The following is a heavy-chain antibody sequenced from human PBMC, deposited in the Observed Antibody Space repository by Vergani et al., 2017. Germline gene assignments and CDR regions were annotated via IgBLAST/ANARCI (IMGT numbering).Heavy chain of an antibody. Sequence: EVQLVESGGGLVQPGGSLRLSCTASGFTVTSHYMSWVRQAPGTGLECVSIIYSGGVIDYAETVKGRFIISRDTFKNTVYLQMNSLRTEHAAVYYCARVGYCTGGSCYVDGKPWFDSWGQGTLVSVSS. D-gene: IGHD2-15*01. CDR2: IYSGGVI. CDR3: ARVGYCTGGSCYVDGKPWFDS. V-gene: IGHV3-66*02. J-gene: IGHJ5*01. CDR1: GFTVTSHY.